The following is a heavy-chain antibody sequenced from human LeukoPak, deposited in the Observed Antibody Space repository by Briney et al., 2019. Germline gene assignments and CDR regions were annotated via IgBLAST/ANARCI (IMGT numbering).Heavy chain of an antibody. V-gene: IGHV3-30*04. Sequence: GRSLRLSCAASGFTFSSYAMHWVRQAPGKGLEWVAVISYDGSNKYYADSVKGRFTISRDNSKNTLYLQMNSLRAEDTAVYYCAKGGGSYYYFDYWGQGTLVTVSS. J-gene: IGHJ4*02. CDR2: ISYDGSNK. D-gene: IGHD1-26*01. CDR1: GFTFSSYA. CDR3: AKGGGSYYYFDY.